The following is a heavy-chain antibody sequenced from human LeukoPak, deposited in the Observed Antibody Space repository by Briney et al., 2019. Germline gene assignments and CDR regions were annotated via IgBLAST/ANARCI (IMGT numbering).Heavy chain of an antibody. V-gene: IGHV3-30*02. CDR1: GFTFSSYG. Sequence: GGSLRLSCAASGFTFSSYGMHWVRQAPGKGLEWVAFIRYDGSNKYYADSVKGRFTISRDNSKNTLYLQMNSLRAEDTAVYYCARGHQFADYYYYMDVWGKGTTVTVSS. J-gene: IGHJ6*03. CDR2: IRYDGSNK. CDR3: ARGHQFADYYYYMDV. D-gene: IGHD2-2*01.